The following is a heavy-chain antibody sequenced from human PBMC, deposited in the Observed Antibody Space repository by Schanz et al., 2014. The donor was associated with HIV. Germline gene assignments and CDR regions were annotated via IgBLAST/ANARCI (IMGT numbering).Heavy chain of an antibody. CDR3: ARSYDILTGYYSSPFDY. Sequence: GQLVESGGDLVQPGRSLRLSCAATGFTFHDYAMHWVRQAPGKGLEWVSGISWNSGSIGYADSVKGRFTISRDNSKNTLYLQMDSLRAEDTALYYCARSYDILTGYYSSPFDYWGQGTLVTVSS. V-gene: IGHV3-9*01. D-gene: IGHD3-9*01. J-gene: IGHJ4*02. CDR1: GFTFHDYA. CDR2: ISWNSGSI.